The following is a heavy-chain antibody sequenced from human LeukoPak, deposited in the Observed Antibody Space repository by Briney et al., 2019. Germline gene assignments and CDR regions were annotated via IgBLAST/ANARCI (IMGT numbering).Heavy chain of an antibody. Sequence: SETLSLTCTVSGGSISSSSDYWGWIHQAPGKGLEWIGSIYYHENTYYNSSLKSRVTISVDTSKNQFSLKLSSVTAADTAVYYCASNILTGHGVDYWGQGTLVTVSS. D-gene: IGHD3-9*01. V-gene: IGHV4-39*07. CDR3: ASNILTGHGVDY. J-gene: IGHJ4*02. CDR2: IYYHENT. CDR1: GGSISSSSDY.